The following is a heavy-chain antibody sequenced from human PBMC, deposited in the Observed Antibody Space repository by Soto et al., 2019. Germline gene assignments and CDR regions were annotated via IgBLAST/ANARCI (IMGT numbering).Heavy chain of an antibody. D-gene: IGHD1-26*01. CDR3: VRDSRVEGATLGYYYGVDV. Sequence: ASVKVSCKASGYTFTSYDINWVRQATGQGLEWMGWMNPNSGNTGYAQKFQGRVTMTRNTSISTAYMELSSLRSEDTAVYYCVRDSRVEGATLGYYYGVDVCGERTTVTDPS. CDR2: MNPNSGNT. CDR1: GYTFTSYD. V-gene: IGHV1-8*01. J-gene: IGHJ6*01.